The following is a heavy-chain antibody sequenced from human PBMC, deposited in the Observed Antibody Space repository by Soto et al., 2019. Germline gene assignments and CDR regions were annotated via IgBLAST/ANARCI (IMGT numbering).Heavy chain of an antibody. V-gene: IGHV1-2*04. D-gene: IGHD2-15*01. Sequence: QVQLVQSGAEVKKPGASVKVSCKASGYTFTGYYMHWVRQAPGQGLEWMGWINPNSGGTNYAQKFQGWVTMTRDTSISTAYMELSRLRSDDTAVYYCARGHDILVVVAALDYWGQGTLVTVSS. CDR3: ARGHDILVVVAALDY. J-gene: IGHJ4*02. CDR2: INPNSGGT. CDR1: GYTFTGYY.